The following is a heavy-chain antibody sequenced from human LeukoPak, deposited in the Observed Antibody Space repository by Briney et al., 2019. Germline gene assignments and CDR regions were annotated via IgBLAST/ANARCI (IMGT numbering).Heavy chain of an antibody. CDR1: GFTFSNYG. CDR2: ISGSGGNT. D-gene: IGHD3-10*02. V-gene: IGHV3-23*01. Sequence: GGSLRLSCAASGFTFSNYGMSWVRQAPGKGLEWVSTISGSGGNTYDADSVKGRFTISRDNSKNTLYLQMNSLRAEDTAVYYCAELGITMIGGVWGKGTTVTISS. J-gene: IGHJ6*03. CDR3: AELGITMIGGV.